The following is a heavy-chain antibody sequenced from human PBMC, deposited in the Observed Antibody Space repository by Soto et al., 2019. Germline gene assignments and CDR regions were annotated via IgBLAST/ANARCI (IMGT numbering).Heavy chain of an antibody. V-gene: IGHV3-30*18. Sequence: QVQVVESGGGVVQPARSLRLCCAGSGFTFSRYGMHWIRQAPGKGLEWVALISNDGNKKYYEDSGKGRFTISRDNSKNTLDLQMNSLRPEDAAVNYCAKGRHSRSWNVISHFYIGMDVWGQGNTVTVPS. D-gene: IGHD6-13*01. J-gene: IGHJ6*02. CDR2: ISNDGNKK. CDR1: GFTFSRYG. CDR3: AKGRHSRSWNVISHFYIGMDV.